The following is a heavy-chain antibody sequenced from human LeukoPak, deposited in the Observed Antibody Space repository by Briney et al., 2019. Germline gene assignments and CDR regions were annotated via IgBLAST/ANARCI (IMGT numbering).Heavy chain of an antibody. V-gene: IGHV3-9*01. D-gene: IGHD3-22*01. CDR3: AKDNGPGSSGYYDFDY. Sequence: GGSLRLSCAASGFTFDDCAMHWVRQAPGKGLEWVSGISWNSGSIGYADSVKGRFTISRDNAKNSLYLQMNSLRAEDTALYYCAKDNGPGSSGYYDFDYWGQGTLVTVSS. CDR2: ISWNSGSI. J-gene: IGHJ4*02. CDR1: GFTFDDCA.